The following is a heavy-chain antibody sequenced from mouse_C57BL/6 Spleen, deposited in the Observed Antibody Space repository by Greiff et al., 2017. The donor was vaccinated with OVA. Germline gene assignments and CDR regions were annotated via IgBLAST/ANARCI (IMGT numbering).Heavy chain of an antibody. CDR3: ARDLRGPTASYYDSWYFDV. J-gene: IGHJ1*03. CDR1: GFTFSSYA. Sequence: EVQLVESGGGLVKPGGSLKLSCAASGFTFSSYAMSWVRQTPEKRLEWVATISDGGSYTYYPDNVKGRFTISRDNAKNNLYLQMSHLKFEDTAMYYCARDLRGPTASYYDSWYFDVWGTGTTVTVSS. D-gene: IGHD2-4*01. CDR2: ISDGGSYT. V-gene: IGHV5-4*01.